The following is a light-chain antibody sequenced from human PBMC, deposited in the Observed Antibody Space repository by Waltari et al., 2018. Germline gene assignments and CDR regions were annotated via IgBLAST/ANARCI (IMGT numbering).Light chain of an antibody. J-gene: IGKJ1*01. CDR1: QSRSSSY. CDR2: DAS. V-gene: IGKV3-20*01. CDR3: QQYDASSPT. Sequence: EIVLTQSPGTLSLSPGERATLSCRASQSRSSSYLAWYKQKPCQAPRHLIFDASSRSTGIPDRFSGSGSGTDFTLTINRLEPEDFAVYYCQQYDASSPTFGQGTKVDIK.